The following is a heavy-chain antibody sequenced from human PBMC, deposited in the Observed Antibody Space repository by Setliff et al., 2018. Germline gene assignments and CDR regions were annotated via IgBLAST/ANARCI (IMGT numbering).Heavy chain of an antibody. J-gene: IGHJ3*02. CDR3: LRDRPYSNSPEDAFDI. D-gene: IGHD6-6*01. CDR2: ISAFNGYT. Sequence: GASVKVSCKASGFTFTIYGVNWVRQAPGQGLEWMEWISAFNGYTQYSQKFKGRITVTTDTSTSTAYMELGSLTSDDTAVYYCLRDRPYSNSPEDAFDIWGQGTTVTVSS. V-gene: IGHV1-18*01. CDR1: GFTFTIYG.